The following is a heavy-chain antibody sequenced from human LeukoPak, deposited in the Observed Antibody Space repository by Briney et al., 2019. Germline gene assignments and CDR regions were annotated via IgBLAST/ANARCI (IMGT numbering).Heavy chain of an antibody. J-gene: IGHJ4*02. CDR1: GFTFSRYA. V-gene: IGHV3-23*01. Sequence: GGSLRLSCAASGFTFSRYAMSWVRQAPGKGLEWVSAIIGSGSSTYYADSVKGRFTISRDNSKNTLFLQMNSLRAEDTAIYYCSKDRATSGGAEGYWGQGTLVTASA. CDR2: IIGSGSST. CDR3: SKDRATSGGAEGY. D-gene: IGHD3-10*01.